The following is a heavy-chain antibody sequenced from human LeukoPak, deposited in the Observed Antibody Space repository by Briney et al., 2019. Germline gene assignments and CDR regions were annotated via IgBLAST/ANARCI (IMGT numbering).Heavy chain of an antibody. J-gene: IGHJ6*02. V-gene: IGHV4-31*03. Sequence: SETLSLTCTVSGGSISSGGYYWSWIRQHPGKGLEWIGYIYYSGSTYYNPSLKSRVTISVDTSKNQFSLKLSSVTAADTAVYYCARDQMGLVFPYGMDVWDQGTTVTVSS. CDR2: IYYSGST. CDR3: ARDQMGLVFPYGMDV. D-gene: IGHD2-21*01. CDR1: GGSISSGGYY.